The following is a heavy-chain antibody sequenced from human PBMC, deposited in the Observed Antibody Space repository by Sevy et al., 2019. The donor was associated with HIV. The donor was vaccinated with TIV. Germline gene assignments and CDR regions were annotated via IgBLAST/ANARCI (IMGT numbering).Heavy chain of an antibody. CDR3: AGENAWGRGYS. J-gene: IGHJ4*02. D-gene: IGHD1-26*01. CDR2: IYYNGHI. CDR1: GGSITSLY. V-gene: IGHV4-59*08. Sequence: LLQPSETLSLTCTVSGGSITSLYWNWIRQPPGKGLEWIANIYYNGHINYNPSLKSRVTLSLDTSKNRFSLRLSSGTAADTAMYYCAGENAWGRGYSWGQGTLVTVSS.